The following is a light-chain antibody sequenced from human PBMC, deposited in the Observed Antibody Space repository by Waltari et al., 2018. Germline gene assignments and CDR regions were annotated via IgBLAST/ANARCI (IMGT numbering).Light chain of an antibody. CDR3: CSFAGYGIYV. CDR1: NSNVDILHL. J-gene: IGLJ1*01. CDR2: EIS. Sequence: QSALTQPASVSGSPGQSITLSCTAVNSNVDILHLVSWYQHHPGRNPRLLIYEISQRPSGISKRFSGSKSGNTASLTISGLQPEDEADYFCCSFAGYGIYVFGSGTQVSVL. V-gene: IGLV2-23*02.